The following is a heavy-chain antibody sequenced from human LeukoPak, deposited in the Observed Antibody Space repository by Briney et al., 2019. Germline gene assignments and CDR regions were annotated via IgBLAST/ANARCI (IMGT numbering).Heavy chain of an antibody. Sequence: GASVKVSCKASGYTFTSYDINWVLQATGQGLEWMGWMNPNSGNTGYAQKFQGRVTMTRNTSISTAYMELSSLRSEDTAVYYCARGAGPERDWQWLLYAFDIWGQGTMVTASS. V-gene: IGHV1-8*01. CDR2: MNPNSGNT. CDR1: GYTFTSYD. J-gene: IGHJ3*02. D-gene: IGHD6-19*01. CDR3: ARGAGPERDWQWLLYAFDI.